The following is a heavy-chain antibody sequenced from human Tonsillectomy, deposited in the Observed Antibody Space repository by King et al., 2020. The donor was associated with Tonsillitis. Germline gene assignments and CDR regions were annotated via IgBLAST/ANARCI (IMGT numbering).Heavy chain of an antibody. Sequence: VQLVESGGGLVQPGRSLRLSCAASGFTFDDYAMHWVRQGPGKGLEWVSSISWNSGIIGSADSVQGRFTISRDNAKNYLSLQMNSLRTEDTALYYCVKSIDSSSWGVPQTAFDFWGQGTQVIVSS. CDR1: GFTFDDYA. V-gene: IGHV3-9*01. CDR3: VKSIDSSSWGVPQTAFDF. J-gene: IGHJ4*02. CDR2: ISWNSGII. D-gene: IGHD6-13*01.